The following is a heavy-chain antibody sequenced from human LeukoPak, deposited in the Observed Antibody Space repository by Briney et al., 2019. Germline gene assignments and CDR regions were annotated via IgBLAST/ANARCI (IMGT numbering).Heavy chain of an antibody. V-gene: IGHV3-48*03. Sequence: GGSLRLSCAASGFTFSSYEMNWVRQAPGKGLEWVSYISSSGSTIYYADSVKGRFTISRDNAKNSLYLQMNSLRAEDTALYYCAKGYSSSWYNWFDPWGQGTLVTVSS. J-gene: IGHJ5*02. CDR2: ISSSGSTI. CDR3: AKGYSSSWYNWFDP. D-gene: IGHD6-13*01. CDR1: GFTFSSYE.